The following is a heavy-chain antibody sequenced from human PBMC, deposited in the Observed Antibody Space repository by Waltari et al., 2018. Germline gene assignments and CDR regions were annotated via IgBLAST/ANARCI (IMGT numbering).Heavy chain of an antibody. J-gene: IGHJ4*02. D-gene: IGHD5-12*01. CDR3: ASRGNSGYIDY. CDR2: ISGSGGST. CDR1: RFTFSSDA. V-gene: IGHV3-23*01. Sequence: EVQLLASGGALVKPGGSLRLSCAAARFTFSSDATSGVRQAPGKGREWVSAISGSGGSTYYADSVKGRFTISRDNSKNTLYLQMNSLRAEDTAVYYCASRGNSGYIDYWGQGTLVTVSS.